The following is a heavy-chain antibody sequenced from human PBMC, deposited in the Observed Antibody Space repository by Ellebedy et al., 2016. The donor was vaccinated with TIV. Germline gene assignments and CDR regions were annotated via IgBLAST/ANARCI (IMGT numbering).Heavy chain of an antibody. CDR2: TSGSGGTR. CDR3: SRGSFGRGRSGFLDY. CDR1: GFSFNSYI. Sequence: GESLKISCAASGFSFNSYIMSWVRQAPGKGLEWVSATSGSGGTRYYADSVKGRFTTSRDNSKNTLYLQMNSLTAEDSAVYYCSRGSFGRGRSGFLDYWGQGTLVTVSS. D-gene: IGHD3/OR15-3a*01. V-gene: IGHV3-23*01. J-gene: IGHJ4*02.